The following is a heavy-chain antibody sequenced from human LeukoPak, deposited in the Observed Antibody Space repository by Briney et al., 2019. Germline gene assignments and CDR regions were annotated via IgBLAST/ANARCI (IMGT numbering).Heavy chain of an antibody. J-gene: IGHJ6*03. CDR3: AREAYSSWYPYYYYYYYMDV. Sequence: PSETLSLTCTVSGGSISSSNWWSWVRQPPGKGLEWIGEIYHSGSTNYNPSLKSRVTISVDKSKNQFSLKLSSVTAADTAVYYCAREAYSSWYPYYYYYYYMDVWGKGTTVTVSS. D-gene: IGHD6-13*01. CDR2: IYHSGST. CDR1: GGSISSSNW. V-gene: IGHV4-4*02.